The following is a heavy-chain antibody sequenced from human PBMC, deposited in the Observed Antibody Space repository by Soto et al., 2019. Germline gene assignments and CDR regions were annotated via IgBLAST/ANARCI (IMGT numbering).Heavy chain of an antibody. Sequence: SETLSLTCTVSGGSVSSGTYYWSWIRQPPGKGLEWIGYIYYSGSTNYNPSLKSRVTISIDTSKNQLSLKLSSVTAADTAVYYCARVRYYYDSSGYYSYFDYWGQGTLVTVSS. CDR2: IYYSGST. CDR1: GGSVSSGTYY. J-gene: IGHJ4*02. CDR3: ARVRYYYDSSGYYSYFDY. D-gene: IGHD3-22*01. V-gene: IGHV4-61*01.